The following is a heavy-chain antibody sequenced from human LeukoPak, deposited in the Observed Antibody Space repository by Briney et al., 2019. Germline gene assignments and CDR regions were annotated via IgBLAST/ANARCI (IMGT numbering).Heavy chain of an antibody. D-gene: IGHD3-3*01. Sequence: SETLSLTCAVYGGSFSGYYWSWIRQPPGKGLEWIGEINHSGSTNYNPSLKSRVTISVDTSKNQFSLKLSSVTAADTAVYYCASLYYDFWSGQKGNRFDPWGQGTLVTVSS. CDR2: INHSGST. CDR1: GGSFSGYY. V-gene: IGHV4-34*01. J-gene: IGHJ5*02. CDR3: ASLYYDFWSGQKGNRFDP.